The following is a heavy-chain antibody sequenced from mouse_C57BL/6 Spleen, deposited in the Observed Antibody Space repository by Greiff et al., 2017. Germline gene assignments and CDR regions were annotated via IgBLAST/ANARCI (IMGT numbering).Heavy chain of an antibody. J-gene: IGHJ3*01. D-gene: IGHD3-2*02. CDR1: GFTFSDAW. CDR3: TPTAQATSFAY. Sequence: EVKVEESGGGLVQPGGSMKLSCAASGFTFSDAWMDWVRQSPEKGLEWVAEIRNKANNHATYYAESVKGRFTISRDASKSSVYLQMNSLRSADTGIYYCTPTAQATSFAYWGQGTLVTVSA. V-gene: IGHV6-6*01. CDR2: IRNKANNHAT.